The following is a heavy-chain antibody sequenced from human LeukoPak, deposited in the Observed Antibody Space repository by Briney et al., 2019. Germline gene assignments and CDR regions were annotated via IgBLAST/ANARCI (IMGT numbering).Heavy chain of an antibody. CDR1: GYTFTSYD. CDR3: ARAPTGYSYGPYYHYYYGMDV. CDR2: MNPNSGNT. J-gene: IGHJ6*02. D-gene: IGHD5-18*01. V-gene: IGHV1-8*01. Sequence: ASVTVSCKASGYTFTSYDINWVRQATGQGLEWMGWMNPNSGNTGYAQKFQRRVTMTRNTSISTAYMELSSLRSEDTAVYYCARAPTGYSYGPYYHYYYGMDVWGQGTTVTVSS.